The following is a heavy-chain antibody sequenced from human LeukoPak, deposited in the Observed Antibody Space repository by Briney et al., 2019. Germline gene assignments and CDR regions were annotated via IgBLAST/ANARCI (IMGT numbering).Heavy chain of an antibody. CDR2: IYYSGST. CDR3: ARTYHDGSGKFV. D-gene: IGHD3-22*01. Sequence: SETLSLTCTVSGGSISSNTSYWGWIRQPPGKGLEWIGSIYYSGSTYYNPSLKSRVTISVDTSKNQFSLKLSSVTAADTAVYYCARTYHDGSGKFVWGQGTLVTVSS. V-gene: IGHV4-39*01. J-gene: IGHJ4*02. CDR1: GGSISSNTSY.